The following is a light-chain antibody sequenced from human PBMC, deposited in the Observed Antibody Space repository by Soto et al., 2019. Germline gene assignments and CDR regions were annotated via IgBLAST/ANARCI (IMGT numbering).Light chain of an antibody. CDR2: KAS. V-gene: IGKV1-5*03. CDR1: QSISSW. CDR3: QQYNSYSRT. Sequence: DIQMTQSPSTLSASVGDRVTITCRASQSISSWWAWYQQKPGKAPKLLIYKASSLESGVPSRFSGSGSGTEFTLTISSPQPDDFATYYCQQYNSYSRTFGQGTKVEIK. J-gene: IGKJ1*01.